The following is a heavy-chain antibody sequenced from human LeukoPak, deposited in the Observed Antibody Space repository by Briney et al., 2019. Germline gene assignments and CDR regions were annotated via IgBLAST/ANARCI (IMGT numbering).Heavy chain of an antibody. J-gene: IGHJ4*02. CDR3: AKFHTAMVQGLFDY. V-gene: IGHV3-23*01. CDR2: ISGSGGST. CDR1: GSTFSSYA. Sequence: GGSLRLSCAASGSTFSSYAMSWVRQAPGKGLEWVSAISGSGGSTYYADSVKGRFTISRDNSKNTLYLQMNSLRAEDTAVYYCAKFHTAMVQGLFDYWGQGTLVTVSS. D-gene: IGHD5-18*01.